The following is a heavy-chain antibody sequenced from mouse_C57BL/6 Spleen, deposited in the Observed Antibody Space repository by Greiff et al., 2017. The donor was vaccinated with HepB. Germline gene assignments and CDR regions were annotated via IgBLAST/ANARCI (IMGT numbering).Heavy chain of an antibody. Sequence: EVQLQESGAELVKPGASVKLSCTASGFNIKDYYMHWVKQRTEQGLEWIGRIDPEDGETKYAPKFQGKATITADTSSNTAYLQLSSLTSEDTAVYYCVSTTVVAADYFDDWGQGTTLTVSS. V-gene: IGHV14-2*01. CDR1: GFNIKDYY. CDR2: IDPEDGET. D-gene: IGHD1-1*01. J-gene: IGHJ2*01. CDR3: VSTTVVAADYFDD.